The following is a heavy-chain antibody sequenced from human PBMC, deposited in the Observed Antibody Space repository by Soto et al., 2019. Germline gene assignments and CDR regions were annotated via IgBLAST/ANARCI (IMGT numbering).Heavy chain of an antibody. Sequence: QVQLVESGGGVVQPGRSLRLSCAASGFTFSSYGMHWVRQAPGKGLEWVAVIWYDGSNKYYADSVKGRFTMSRDNSKNTLNLQMNSLRAEDTAVYYCARDHDRAAALPCNYWGQGTLVTVSS. CDR3: ARDHDRAAALPCNY. V-gene: IGHV3-33*01. CDR1: GFTFSSYG. J-gene: IGHJ4*02. CDR2: IWYDGSNK. D-gene: IGHD6-13*01.